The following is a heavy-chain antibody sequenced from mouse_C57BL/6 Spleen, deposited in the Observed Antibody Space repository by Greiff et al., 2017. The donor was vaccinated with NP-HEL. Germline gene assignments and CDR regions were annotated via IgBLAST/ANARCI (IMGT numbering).Heavy chain of an antibody. D-gene: IGHD2-1*01. CDR2: INYDGSST. V-gene: IGHV5-16*01. CDR3: ARDRGYYGNYAFYAIDY. CDR1: GFTFSDYY. J-gene: IGHJ4*01. Sequence: EVQLVESEGGLVQPGSSMKLSCTASGFTFSDYYMAWVRQVPEKGLEWVANINYDGSSTYYLDSLKSRFIISRDNAKNILYLQMSRLKSEDTATYYCARDRGYYGNYAFYAIDYWGQGTSVTVSS.